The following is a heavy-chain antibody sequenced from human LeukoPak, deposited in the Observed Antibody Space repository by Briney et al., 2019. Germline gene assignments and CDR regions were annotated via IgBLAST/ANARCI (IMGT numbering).Heavy chain of an antibody. D-gene: IGHD5-12*01. CDR2: IGPYTGNT. J-gene: IGHJ1*01. Sequence: GASVKVSCKASGYNFVGYYLHWVRQAPGQGLEWMAWIGPYTGNTHYAQKFQGRITVTRDTSLSTTYMELNWLTFDDTALYYCAREYSASEHWGQGTLVTVSS. CDR3: AREYSASEH. CDR1: GYNFVGYY. V-gene: IGHV1-2*02.